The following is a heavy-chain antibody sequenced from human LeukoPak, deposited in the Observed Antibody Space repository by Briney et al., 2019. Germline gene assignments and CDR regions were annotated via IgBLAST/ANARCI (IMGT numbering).Heavy chain of an antibody. Sequence: GGSLRLSCAASGFTFSTYWMHWVRRAPGKGLLWVSRINSDGTLISYADSVKGRFTISRDNAKNTLYLQMDSLKGEGTAVYYCATEMGGRWGQGTLVTVS. CDR2: INSDGTLI. CDR3: ATEMGGR. J-gene: IGHJ4*02. D-gene: IGHD1-26*01. V-gene: IGHV3-74*01. CDR1: GFTFSTYW.